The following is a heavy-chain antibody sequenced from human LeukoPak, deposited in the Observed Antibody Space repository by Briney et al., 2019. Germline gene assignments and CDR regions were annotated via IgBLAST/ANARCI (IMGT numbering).Heavy chain of an antibody. D-gene: IGHD3-3*01. Sequence: ASVKVSCKASGYTFTSYAMHWVRQAPGQRLEWMGWINAGNGNTKYSQEFQGRVTITADKSTSTAYMQLSSLRSEDTAIYYCGRGGIFGIVPTYFYYSMDVWGKGTTVSVSS. CDR2: INAGNGNT. J-gene: IGHJ6*03. CDR3: GRGGIFGIVPTYFYYSMDV. V-gene: IGHV1-3*03. CDR1: GYTFTSYA.